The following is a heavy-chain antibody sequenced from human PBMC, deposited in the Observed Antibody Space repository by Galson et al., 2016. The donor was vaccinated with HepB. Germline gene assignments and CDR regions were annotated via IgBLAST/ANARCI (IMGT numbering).Heavy chain of an antibody. V-gene: IGHV3-21*01. CDR3: ARAWGDGDDHLFYSYYYGMDV. CDR1: GFTFSSYS. Sequence: SLRLSCAASGFTFSSYSMNWARQAPGKGLEWVSSISSSTSYIYYADSVKGRFTISRDNAKNSLYLQMNSLRAEDTAVYYCARAWGDGDDHLFYSYYYGMDVWGQGTTVTVSS. D-gene: IGHD4-17*01. J-gene: IGHJ6*02. CDR2: ISSSTSYI.